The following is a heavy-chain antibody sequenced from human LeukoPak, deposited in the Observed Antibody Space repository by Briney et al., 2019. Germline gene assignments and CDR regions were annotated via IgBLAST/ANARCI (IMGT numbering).Heavy chain of an antibody. CDR1: GYSYTTYW. J-gene: IGHJ6*02. CDR3: ARQSGSGSADYYYYGMDV. V-gene: IGHV5-51*01. CDR2: INPGDSDT. D-gene: IGHD3-10*01. Sequence: GESLKISCKGSGYSYTTYWIGWVRQMPGKGLEWMGIINPGDSDTRYSPSFQGQVTISADKSISTAYLQWSSLKASDTAMYYCARQSGSGSADYYYYGMDVWGQGTTVTVSS.